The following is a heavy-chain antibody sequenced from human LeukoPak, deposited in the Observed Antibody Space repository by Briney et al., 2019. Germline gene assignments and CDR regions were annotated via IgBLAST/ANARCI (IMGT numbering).Heavy chain of an antibody. CDR3: ATDGSGSYPLYYFDF. V-gene: IGHV1-2*02. D-gene: IGHD3-10*01. CDR1: GYTFTGYY. J-gene: IGHJ4*02. CDR2: INPNSGGT. Sequence: PWASVKVSCKASGYTFTGYYMHWVRQAPGQGLEWMGWINPNSGGTNYAQKFQGRVTMTRDTSISTAYMELGRLRSDDTAVYYCATDGSGSYPLYYFDFWGQGTLVTVSS.